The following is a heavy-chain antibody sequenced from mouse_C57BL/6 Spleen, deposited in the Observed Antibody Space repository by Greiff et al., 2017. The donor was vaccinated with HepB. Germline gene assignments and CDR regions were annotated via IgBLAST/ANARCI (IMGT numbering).Heavy chain of an antibody. CDR1: GYTFTSYW. CDR2: IDPSDSET. J-gene: IGHJ1*03. D-gene: IGHD1-1*01. V-gene: IGHV1-52*01. CDR3: ARQGYGRYFDV. Sequence: QVQLQQPGAELVRPGSSVKLSCKASGYTFTSYWMHWVKQRPIQGLEWIGNIDPSDSETHYNQKFKDKATLTVDKSSSTAYMQLSSLTSEDSAVYYCARQGYGRYFDVWGTGTTVTVSS.